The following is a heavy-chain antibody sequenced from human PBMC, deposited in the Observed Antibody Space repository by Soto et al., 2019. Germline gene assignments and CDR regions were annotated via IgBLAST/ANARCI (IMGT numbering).Heavy chain of an antibody. D-gene: IGHD5-12*01. V-gene: IGHV1-69*13. J-gene: IGHJ6*02. CDR3: AGAQVATIYYYYGMDV. Sequence: SVKVSCKASGGTFSSYAISWVRQAPGQGLEWMGGIIPIFGTANYAQKFQGRVTITADESTSTAYMELSSLRSEDTAVYYCAGAQVATIYYYYGMDVWGQGTTVTVSS. CDR1: GGTFSSYA. CDR2: IIPIFGTA.